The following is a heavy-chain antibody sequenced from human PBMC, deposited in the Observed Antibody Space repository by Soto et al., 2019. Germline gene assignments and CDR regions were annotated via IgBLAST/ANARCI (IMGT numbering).Heavy chain of an antibody. CDR2: ISAYNGNT. D-gene: IGHD3-10*01. J-gene: IGHJ5*02. CDR3: ARCGIYYGSGSYNWFDP. Sequence: GSSVKVSCKASGYTFTSYGISWVRQAPGRGLEWMGWISAYNGNTNYAQKLQGRVTMTTDTSTSTAYMELRSLRSDDTAVYYCARCGIYYGSGSYNWFDPWGQGTLVTVSS. V-gene: IGHV1-18*01. CDR1: GYTFTSYG.